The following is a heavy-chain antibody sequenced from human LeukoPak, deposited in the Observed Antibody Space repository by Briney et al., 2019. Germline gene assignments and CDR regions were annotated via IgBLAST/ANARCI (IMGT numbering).Heavy chain of an antibody. CDR3: ASRRFGSYASLAEYFQY. CDR2: IIPIFGTA. D-gene: IGHD1-26*01. Sequence: SVKVSCKASGGTFSSYAISWVRQAPGQGLEWMGRIIPIFGTANYAQKFQGRVTITTDESTSTAYMELSSLRSEDTAVYYCASRRFGSYASLAEYFQYWGQGTLVTVFS. J-gene: IGHJ1*01. V-gene: IGHV1-69*05. CDR1: GGTFSSYA.